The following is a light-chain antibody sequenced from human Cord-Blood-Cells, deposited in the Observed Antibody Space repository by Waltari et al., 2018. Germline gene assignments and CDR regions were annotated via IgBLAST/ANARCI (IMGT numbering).Light chain of an antibody. J-gene: IGKJ2*01. CDR2: DAS. CDR1: QSISSW. V-gene: IGKV1-5*01. CDR3: QQYNSYSPMYT. Sequence: DIQMTQSPSPLSASVRDNVTITCRASQSISSWLAWYQQKPGKAPKLLIYDASSLESGVPSRFSGSGSGTEFTLTISSLQPDDFATYYCQQYNSYSPMYTFGQGTKLEIK.